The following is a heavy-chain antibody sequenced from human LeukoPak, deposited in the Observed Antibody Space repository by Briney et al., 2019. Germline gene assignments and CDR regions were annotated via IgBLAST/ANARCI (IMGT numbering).Heavy chain of an antibody. CDR3: ARQGFDSGFDY. CDR1: GFSFSRYY. J-gene: IGHJ4*01. Sequence: PGGSLRLSCAASGFSFSRYYMSWVRQAPGKGLQWASVLFSGGDTYYADSVKDRFSISRDSSRETLFLQMNSLRADDTAVYYCARQGFDSGFDYWGHGTMVTVSS. CDR2: LFSGGDT. D-gene: IGHD2-21*01. V-gene: IGHV3-66*04.